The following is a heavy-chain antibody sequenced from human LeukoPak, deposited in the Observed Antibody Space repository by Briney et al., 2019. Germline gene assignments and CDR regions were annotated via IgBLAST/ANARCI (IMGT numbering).Heavy chain of an antibody. CDR3: ARDRAFFDY. V-gene: IGHV3-7*04. CDR2: IKQDGSEK. J-gene: IGHJ4*02. D-gene: IGHD3-10*01. Sequence: GGSLRLSCAASGFTFSSYAMSWVRQAPGKGLEWVANIKQDGSEKYYVDSVKGRFTISRDNAKNSLYLQMNSLRAEDTAVYYCARDRAFFDYWGQGTLVTVSS. CDR1: GFTFSSYA.